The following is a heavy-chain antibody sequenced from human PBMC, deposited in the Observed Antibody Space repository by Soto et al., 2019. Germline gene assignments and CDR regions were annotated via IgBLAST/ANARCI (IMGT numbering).Heavy chain of an antibody. CDR1: GFTFSSYA. D-gene: IGHD3-22*01. CDR2: ISGSGGST. V-gene: IGHV3-23*01. J-gene: IGHJ4*02. CDR3: AKDSGYYSGYFDY. Sequence: VGSLRLSCAASGFTFSSYAMSWVRQAPGKGLEWVSAISGSGGSTYYADSVKGRFTISRDNSKNTLYLQMNSLRAEDTAVYYCAKDSGYYSGYFDYWGQGTLVTVSS.